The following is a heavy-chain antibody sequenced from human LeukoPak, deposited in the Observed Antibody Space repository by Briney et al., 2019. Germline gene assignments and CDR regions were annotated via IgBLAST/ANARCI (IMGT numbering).Heavy chain of an antibody. D-gene: IGHD6-19*01. CDR2: IYYMGST. Sequence: SETLSLTCTVFGGSISSGGYFWSWIRQHPGKGLEWIGYIYYMGSTYYNPSLKSRLTISVDTSKNQFSLKPNSVTAADTAVYYCARDLAVTGPSWFDPWGQGTLVTVSS. CDR3: ARDLAVTGPSWFDP. CDR1: GGSISSGGYF. J-gene: IGHJ5*02. V-gene: IGHV4-31*03.